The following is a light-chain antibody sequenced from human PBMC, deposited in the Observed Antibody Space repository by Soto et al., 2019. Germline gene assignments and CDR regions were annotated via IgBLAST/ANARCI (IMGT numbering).Light chain of an antibody. V-gene: IGLV2-8*01. CDR3: SSYGGSNNHVV. CDR2: EVN. CDR1: SSDVGGYNY. Sequence: QSVLTQPPSASGSPGQSATISCTGTSSDVGGYNYVSWYQQHPGKAPKLMIYEVNKRPSGVPDRFSGSKSGNTASLTVSGLQAEDEADYYCSSYGGSNNHVVFGGGTKLTVL. J-gene: IGLJ2*01.